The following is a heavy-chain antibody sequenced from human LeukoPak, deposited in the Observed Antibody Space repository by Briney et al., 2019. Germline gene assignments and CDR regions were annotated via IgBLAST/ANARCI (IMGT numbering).Heavy chain of an antibody. CDR3: ARRRIVATRSPIDY. CDR1: GGTFSSYV. CDR2: IIPVFGPA. D-gene: IGHD5-12*01. Sequence: ASVKVSCKASGGTFSSYVVDWVRQAPGQGLEWMGRIIPVFGPANYAQKFQGRVTITADETTSTAYMDLTSLRSEDTAVYYCARRRIVATRSPIDYWGQGTLVIVSS. V-gene: IGHV1-69*15. J-gene: IGHJ4*02.